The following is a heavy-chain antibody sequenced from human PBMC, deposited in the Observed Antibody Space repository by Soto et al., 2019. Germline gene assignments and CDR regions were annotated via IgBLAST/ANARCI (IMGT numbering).Heavy chain of an antibody. CDR3: ARDLVRDYGDYAGTTYYYYYMDV. CDR1: GGSISSYY. J-gene: IGHJ6*03. Sequence: SETLSLTCTVSGGSISSYYWSWIRQPPGKGLEWIGYIYYSGSTNYNPSLKSRVTISVDTSKNQFSLKLSSVTAADTAVYYCARDLVRDYGDYAGTTYYYYYMDVWGKGTTVTVSS. V-gene: IGHV4-59*12. D-gene: IGHD4-17*01. CDR2: IYYSGST.